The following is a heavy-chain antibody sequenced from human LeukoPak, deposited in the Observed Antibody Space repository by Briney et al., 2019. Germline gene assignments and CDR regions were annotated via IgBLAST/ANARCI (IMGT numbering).Heavy chain of an antibody. CDR2: ISWNSGSI. CDR3: AKDLGRFGELSYYFDY. J-gene: IGHJ4*02. CDR1: GFTFDDYA. Sequence: GRSLRLSCAASGFTFDDYAMHWVRQAPGKGLEWVSGISWNSGSIGYADSVKGRFTISRDNAKNSLYLQMNSLRAEDTALYYCAKDLGRFGELSYYFDYWGQGTLVTVSS. V-gene: IGHV3-9*01. D-gene: IGHD3-10*01.